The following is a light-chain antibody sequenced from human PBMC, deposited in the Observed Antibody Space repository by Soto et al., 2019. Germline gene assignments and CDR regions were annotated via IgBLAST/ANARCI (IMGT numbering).Light chain of an antibody. Sequence: DIQMTQSPSTLSASVGVRVTMTCRASQSISKWLAWYQQKPGTAPKLLIYDASNLESGVPSRFSGSGSGTEFTLTIRSLQPDDFATYYCQQYDSYSPLTFGGGTKVDIK. CDR3: QQYDSYSPLT. CDR2: DAS. J-gene: IGKJ4*01. V-gene: IGKV1-5*01. CDR1: QSISKW.